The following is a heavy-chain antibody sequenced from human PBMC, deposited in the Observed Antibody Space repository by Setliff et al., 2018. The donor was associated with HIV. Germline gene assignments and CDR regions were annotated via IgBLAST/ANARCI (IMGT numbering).Heavy chain of an antibody. CDR3: ARDDHYYDSGSFYSDWYFNL. V-gene: IGHV1-69*13. CDR1: GGTFSNYA. D-gene: IGHD3-10*01. Sequence: SVKVSCKASGGTFSNYAISWVRQAPGQGLEWMGGIIPIFGSTKYAQKFQDRVIITADESTHTADMELSSLRSEDTAVYYCARDDHYYDSGSFYSDWYFNLWGRGTLVTVSS. CDR2: IIPIFGST. J-gene: IGHJ2*01.